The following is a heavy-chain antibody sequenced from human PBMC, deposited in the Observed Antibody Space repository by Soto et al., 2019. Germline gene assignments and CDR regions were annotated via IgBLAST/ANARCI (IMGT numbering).Heavy chain of an antibody. V-gene: IGHV1-69*08. CDR1: GDTSTIYT. Sequence: QVQLVQSGAEVKKPGASLRVSCETSGDTSTIYTITWVRQAPGQGLQWMGRIVPVLRLTNYAQEFQGRLTITADSTTNTAHIDLPSLTSQDTAVYYCATDKFGAGRVGVHSWGQGTLVIVSS. CDR2: IVPVLRLT. CDR3: ATDKFGAGRVGVHS. D-gene: IGHD3-10*01. J-gene: IGHJ5*02.